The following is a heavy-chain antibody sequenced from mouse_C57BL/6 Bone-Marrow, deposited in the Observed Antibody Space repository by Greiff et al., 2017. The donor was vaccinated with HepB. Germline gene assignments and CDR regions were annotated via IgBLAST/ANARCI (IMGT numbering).Heavy chain of an antibody. CDR1: GYSITSGYY. Sequence: VQLKESGPGLVKPSQSLSLTCSVTGYSITSGYYWNWIRQFPGNKLEWMGYISYDGSNNYNPSLKNRISITRDPSKNQFFLKLNSVTTEDTATYYCARDATVVATVQYFDYWGQGTTLTVSS. J-gene: IGHJ2*01. CDR2: ISYDGSN. D-gene: IGHD1-1*01. CDR3: ARDATVVATVQYFDY. V-gene: IGHV3-6*01.